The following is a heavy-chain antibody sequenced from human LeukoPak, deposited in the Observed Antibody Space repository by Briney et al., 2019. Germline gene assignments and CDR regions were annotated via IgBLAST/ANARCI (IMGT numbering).Heavy chain of an antibody. CDR2: IYHSGST. CDR1: GYSISSGYY. CDR3: ARDNPSGYTYGYEHYFYYIDV. J-gene: IGHJ6*03. V-gene: IGHV4-38-2*02. D-gene: IGHD5-18*01. Sequence: PSETLSLTCTVSGYSISSGYYWGWIRQPPGKGLEWIGSIYHSGSTYYNPSLKSRVTISVDTSKNQISLRLTSETAADTALYYCARDNPSGYTYGYEHYFYYIDVWGKGTTVTVSS.